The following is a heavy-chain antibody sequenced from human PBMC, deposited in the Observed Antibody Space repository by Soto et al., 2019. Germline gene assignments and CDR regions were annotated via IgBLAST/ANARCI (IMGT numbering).Heavy chain of an antibody. D-gene: IGHD6-19*01. CDR2: IFYSGST. V-gene: IGHV4-59*01. CDR1: GGSINNYY. Sequence: SETLSLTCTVSGGSINNYYWSWIRQPPGKGLQWIGYIFYSGSTNYNPSLKSRVTISVDTSKNQFSLKLSSVTAADTAVYYCARDGSSDWGRRLHTHFDYWGQGTLLTVSS. CDR3: ARDGSSDWGRRLHTHFDY. J-gene: IGHJ4*02.